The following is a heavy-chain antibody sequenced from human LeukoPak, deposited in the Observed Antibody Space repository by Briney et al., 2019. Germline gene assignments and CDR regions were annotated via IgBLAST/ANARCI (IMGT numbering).Heavy chain of an antibody. CDR1: GYTFTGYY. J-gene: IGHJ4*02. CDR3: ARGPGYSSSWYYFDY. V-gene: IGHV1-2*02. CDR2: INPNSGGT. D-gene: IGHD6-13*01. Sequence: GASVKVSRKASGYTFTGYYMHWVRQAPGQGLEWMGWINPNSGGTNYAQKFQGRVTMTRDTSISTAYMELSRLRSDDTAVYYCARGPGYSSSWYYFDYWGQGTLVTVSS.